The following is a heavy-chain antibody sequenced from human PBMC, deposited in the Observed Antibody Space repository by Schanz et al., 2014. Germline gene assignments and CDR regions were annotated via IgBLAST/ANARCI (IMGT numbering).Heavy chain of an antibody. V-gene: IGHV3-21*01. Sequence: EVQLVESGGGLVKPGGSLRLSCAASGFSFSDYSMSWVRQAPGKGLEWVSSLSGGSSYIFYADSVKGRFTISRDNARYSLYLEMNSLRAEDTAVYYCARGRARQLVGRIGYYYGMDVWGQGTTVTVSS. CDR2: LSGGSSYI. J-gene: IGHJ6*02. D-gene: IGHD6-13*01. CDR1: GFSFSDYS. CDR3: ARGRARQLVGRIGYYYGMDV.